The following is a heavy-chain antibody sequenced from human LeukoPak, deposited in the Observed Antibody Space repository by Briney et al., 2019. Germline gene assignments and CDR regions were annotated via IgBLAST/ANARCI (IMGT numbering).Heavy chain of an antibody. CDR2: ISDSGGIT. V-gene: IGHV3-23*01. J-gene: IGHJ4*02. Sequence: GGSLRLSCAASGFTFSSYPMTWVRQAPGKGPEWVSFISDSGGITYYADSVKGRFTISRDNSKNTLYLQMNSLRAEDTAVYYCAKASGPLTGKLVHFDYWGQGTLVTVSS. CDR1: GFTFSSYP. CDR3: AKASGPLTGKLVHFDY. D-gene: IGHD1-20*01.